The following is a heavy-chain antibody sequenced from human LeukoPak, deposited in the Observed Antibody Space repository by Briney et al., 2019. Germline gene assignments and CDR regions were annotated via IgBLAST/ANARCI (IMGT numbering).Heavy chain of an antibody. Sequence: GGSLRLSCAASGFTFSDYYMSWIRQARGKGLEWVSYISSSGSTIYYADSVKGRFTISRDNAKNSLYLQMNSLRAEDTAVYYCARDRYDFWSGYFRPDYYYMDVWGKGTTVTVSS. CDR2: ISSSGSTI. V-gene: IGHV3-11*01. D-gene: IGHD3-3*01. J-gene: IGHJ6*03. CDR1: GFTFSDYY. CDR3: ARDRYDFWSGYFRPDYYYMDV.